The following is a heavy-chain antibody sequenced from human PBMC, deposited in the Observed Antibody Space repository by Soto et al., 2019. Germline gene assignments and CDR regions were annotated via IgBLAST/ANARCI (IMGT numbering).Heavy chain of an antibody. CDR1: GGSISSYY. CDR2: IYYSGST. Sequence: NPSESLSLTCTVSGGSISSYYWSWIRQPPGKGLEWIGYIYYSGSTNYNPSLKSRVTISVDTSKNQFSLKLSSVTAADTAVYYCARATLRYSSGWPPNYFDYWGQGTLVTVSS. J-gene: IGHJ4*02. CDR3: ARATLRYSSGWPPNYFDY. V-gene: IGHV4-59*01. D-gene: IGHD6-19*01.